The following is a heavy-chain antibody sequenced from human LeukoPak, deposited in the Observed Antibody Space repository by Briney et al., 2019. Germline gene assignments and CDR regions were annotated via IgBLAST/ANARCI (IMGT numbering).Heavy chain of an antibody. V-gene: IGHV3-30*04. CDR1: GFTFSGYA. CDR2: ISYDGSNK. D-gene: IGHD5-18*01. J-gene: IGHJ4*02. CDR3: ARVGRGYSFKVYYFDY. Sequence: PGGSLRLSCAASGFTFSGYAIHWVRQAPGKGLEWVAVISYDGSNKFYADSVKGRFTISRDNSNNTLYLQMNSLRAEDMAIYYCARVGRGYSFKVYYFDYWGQGTLVTVSS.